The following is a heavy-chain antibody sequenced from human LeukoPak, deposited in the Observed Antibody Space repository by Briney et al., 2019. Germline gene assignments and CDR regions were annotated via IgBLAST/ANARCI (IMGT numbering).Heavy chain of an antibody. CDR1: GFTFSSYD. CDR2: IGTAGDT. V-gene: IGHV3-13*01. J-gene: IGHJ6*02. D-gene: IGHD3-3*01. Sequence: PGGSLRLSCAASGFTFSSYDMHWVCQATGKGLEWVSAIGTAGDTYYPGSVKGRFTISRENAKNSLYLQMNSLRAEDTAVYYCARGGGILEWLLPNIYYYYGMDVWGQGTTVTVSS. CDR3: ARGGGILEWLLPNIYYYYGMDV.